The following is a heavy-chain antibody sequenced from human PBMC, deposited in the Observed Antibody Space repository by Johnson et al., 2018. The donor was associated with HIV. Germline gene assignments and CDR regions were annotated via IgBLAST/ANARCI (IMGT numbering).Heavy chain of an antibody. V-gene: IGHV3-11*04. CDR1: GLTFSDYD. Sequence: QVHLVESGGGLVKPGWSLRLSCAASGLTFSDYDMSWIRQAPGKGLEWVSYISSSGSTIYYADSVEGRFTISRDNAKNSLYLQMNRLRAEDTAVYYCALSGGAAAYDAFDIWGQGTMVTVSS. D-gene: IGHD6-13*01. J-gene: IGHJ3*02. CDR3: ALSGGAAAYDAFDI. CDR2: ISSSGSTI.